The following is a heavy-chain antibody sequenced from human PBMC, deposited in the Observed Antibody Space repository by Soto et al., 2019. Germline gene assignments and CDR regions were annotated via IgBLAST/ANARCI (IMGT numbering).Heavy chain of an antibody. CDR3: ARESGENWTYEAH. CDR2: ITVNGNT. J-gene: IGHJ1*01. V-gene: IGHV4-4*07. Sequence: QVQQLESGPGLVKPWDTLSLTCTVSGAYISDFSWSWIRQPAGKGLEWIGRITVNGNTQYNPSFRSRGTMSMDTSRNQFSLNLQSATAADTALYYCARESGENWTYEAHWGQVTLVTVSS. D-gene: IGHD1-7*01. CDR1: GAYISDFS.